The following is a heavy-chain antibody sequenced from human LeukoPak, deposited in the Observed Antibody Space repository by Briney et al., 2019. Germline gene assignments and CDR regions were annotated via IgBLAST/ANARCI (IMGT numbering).Heavy chain of an antibody. D-gene: IGHD3-10*01. CDR2: ISPNSGGT. CDR3: ARAGASEELLWFGESRNWFDP. CDR1: GYTFTGYY. J-gene: IGHJ5*02. Sequence: ASVKVSCKASGYTFTGYYMHWVRQAPGQGLEWMGWISPNSGGTNYAQKFQGRVTMTRDTSISTAYMELSRLRSDDTAVYYCARAGASEELLWFGESRNWFDPWGQGTLVTVSS. V-gene: IGHV1-2*02.